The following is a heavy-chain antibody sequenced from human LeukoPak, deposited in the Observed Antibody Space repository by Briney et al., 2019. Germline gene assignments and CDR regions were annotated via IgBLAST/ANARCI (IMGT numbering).Heavy chain of an antibody. CDR1: GGSISSSSYY. J-gene: IGHJ4*02. Sequence: SGTLSLTCTVSGGSISSSSYYWGWIRQPPGKGLEWIGSIYYSGSTYYNPSLKSRVTISVDTSKNQFSLKLSSVTAADTAVYYCASRIAARANTYYYDSSGYLDYWGQGTLVTVSS. CDR2: IYYSGST. V-gene: IGHV4-39*01. D-gene: IGHD3-22*01. CDR3: ASRIAARANTYYYDSSGYLDY.